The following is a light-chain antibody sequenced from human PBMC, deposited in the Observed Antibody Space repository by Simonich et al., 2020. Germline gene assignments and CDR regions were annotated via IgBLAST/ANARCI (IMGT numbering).Light chain of an antibody. Sequence: QSVLTKPPSVSGAPGQRVTISCTGSSSIIGAGSDVHGYQQLPGTAPKLLIYGNSNRPSWVPDRFSGSKSGTSASLAITGLQAEDEADYYCQSYDSSLSGVVFGGGTKLTVL. V-gene: IGLV1-40*01. CDR3: QSYDSSLSGVV. CDR1: SSIIGAGSD. CDR2: GNS. J-gene: IGLJ2*01.